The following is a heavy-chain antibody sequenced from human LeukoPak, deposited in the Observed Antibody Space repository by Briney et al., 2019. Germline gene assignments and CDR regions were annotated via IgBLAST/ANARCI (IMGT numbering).Heavy chain of an antibody. D-gene: IGHD3-10*01. CDR3: ARHSHIVREFDP. Sequence: PSETLSLTCTVSGGSISSYYWSWIRQLPGKGLEWIRYIYYSGSTNYNPSLKSRVTISVDTSKNQFSLKLSSVTAADTAVYYCARHSHIVREFDPWGQGTLVTVSS. CDR1: GGSISSYY. J-gene: IGHJ5*02. V-gene: IGHV4-59*08. CDR2: IYYSGST.